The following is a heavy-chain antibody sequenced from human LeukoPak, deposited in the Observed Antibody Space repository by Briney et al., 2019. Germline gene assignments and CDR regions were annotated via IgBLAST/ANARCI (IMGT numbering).Heavy chain of an antibody. CDR2: ISAYNGNT. CDR3: ARDGSSGGYRGYDHHYYGMDV. J-gene: IGHJ6*02. V-gene: IGHV1-18*01. D-gene: IGHD5-12*01. CDR1: GYTFTSYG. Sequence: ASVKVSCKTSGYTFTSYGISWVRQAPGQGLEWMGWISAYNGNTNYAQKLQGRVTMTTDTSTSTAYMELRSLRSDDTAVYYCARDGSSGGYRGYDHHYYGMDVWGQGTTVTVSS.